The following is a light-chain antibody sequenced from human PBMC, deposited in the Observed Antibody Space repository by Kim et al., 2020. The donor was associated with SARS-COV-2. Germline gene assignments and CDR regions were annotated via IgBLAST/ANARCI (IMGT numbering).Light chain of an antibody. V-gene: IGKV3-20*01. Sequence: LSPGESTTLSCRASETVNVNYLAWYQQKPGQAPRLLIYDASNRATGIPDRFSGSGSRTDFTLTISRLEPEDFAVYYCHQYGSSEYTFGQGTKLEI. CDR1: ETVNVNY. CDR2: DAS. CDR3: HQYGSSEYT. J-gene: IGKJ2*01.